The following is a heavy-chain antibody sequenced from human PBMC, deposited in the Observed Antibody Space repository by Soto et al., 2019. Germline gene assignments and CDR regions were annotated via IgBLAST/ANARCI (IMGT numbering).Heavy chain of an antibody. CDR3: AREWIVVVPDAIFYYYGLEV. D-gene: IGHD2-2*01. J-gene: IGHJ6*02. CDR1: GYTFTGYY. Sequence: ASVKVSCKASGYTFTGYYMHWVRQAPGQGLEWRGWINPNSGGTNYAQKFQGRVTMTRDTSISTAYMELSRLRSDDTAVYYCAREWIVVVPDAIFYYYGLEVWGQGTTVTVSS. CDR2: INPNSGGT. V-gene: IGHV1-2*02.